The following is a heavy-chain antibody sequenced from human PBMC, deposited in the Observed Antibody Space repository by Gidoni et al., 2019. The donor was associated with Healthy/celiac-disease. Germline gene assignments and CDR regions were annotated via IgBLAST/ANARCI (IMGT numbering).Heavy chain of an antibody. CDR3: ARGEAGITMIVVAPLFDI. D-gene: IGHD3-22*01. CDR1: GGLISSSY. V-gene: IGHV4-59*01. CDR2: IYYSGST. Sequence: QVQLRDSGSGLVNPSETLSLTCTSPGGLISSSYWSGIRQPPGKGLEWIGYIYYSGSTNYNPTLKSRVTISVDTSKNQFSLKLSSVTAADTAGYYGARGEAGITMIVVAPLFDIWGQGTMVTVSS. J-gene: IGHJ3*02.